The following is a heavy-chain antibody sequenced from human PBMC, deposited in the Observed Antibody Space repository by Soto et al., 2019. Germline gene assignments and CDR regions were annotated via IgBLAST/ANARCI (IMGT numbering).Heavy chain of an antibody. CDR1: GGSIRPRC. CDR2: IYYSGST. J-gene: IGHJ4*02. V-gene: IGHV4-59*11. D-gene: IGHD3-22*01. CDR3: ARASYYSDSFGYLLDS. Sequence: SETLSLTGTVSGGSIRPRCLSFIRQTPRKALEWIAYIYYSGSTNYNPSLKSRVTISVDTSKNQCSLKLSSVTAADTAVYYCARASYYSDSFGYLLDSWRQGILVSVPA.